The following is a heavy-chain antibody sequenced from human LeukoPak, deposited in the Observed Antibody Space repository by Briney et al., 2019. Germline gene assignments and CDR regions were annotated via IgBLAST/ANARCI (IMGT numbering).Heavy chain of an antibody. CDR2: VYYSGST. CDR1: GGSISSAGFY. D-gene: IGHD4-11*01. V-gene: IGHV4-30-4*01. J-gene: IGHJ4*02. Sequence: PSETLSLTCTVSGGSISSAGFYWSWIRRPSGKGVEWIGYVYYSGSTYYNPSLKSRVTMSVDTSKNQFSLNLSSVTAADTAVYYCARAYSNPNFDYWGQGTLVTVSS. CDR3: ARAYSNPNFDY.